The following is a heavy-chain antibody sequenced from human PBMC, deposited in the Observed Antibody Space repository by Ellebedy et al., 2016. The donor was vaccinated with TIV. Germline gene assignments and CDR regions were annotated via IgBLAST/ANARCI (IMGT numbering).Heavy chain of an antibody. CDR2: ITSAGITI. D-gene: IGHD2-15*01. CDR1: GFTFRRYA. J-gene: IGHJ4*02. V-gene: IGHV3-11*01. CDR3: ARGVGAAEGFDY. Sequence: GGSLRLXCTTSGFTFRRYAMSWVRQAPGKGLEWIAYITSAGITIYNGDSVRGRFTISRDNAEKSLSLQMNALRVDDTAVYYCARGVGAAEGFDYWGLGTLVTVSS.